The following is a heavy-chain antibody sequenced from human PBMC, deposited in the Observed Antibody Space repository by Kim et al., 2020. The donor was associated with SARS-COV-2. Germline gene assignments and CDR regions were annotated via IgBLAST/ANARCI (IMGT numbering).Heavy chain of an antibody. Sequence: ASVKVSCKLSGYTLREFSMHWVRQAPGKGLEWMGGFDPEDAKLVYAQKFLDRVTMTEDTSTDTAYMELNALKSEDTAVYYFATAELAYWGQGTLVTVS. V-gene: IGHV1-24*01. D-gene: IGHD1-26*01. CDR2: FDPEDAKL. CDR3: ATAELAY. CDR1: GYTLREFS. J-gene: IGHJ1*01.